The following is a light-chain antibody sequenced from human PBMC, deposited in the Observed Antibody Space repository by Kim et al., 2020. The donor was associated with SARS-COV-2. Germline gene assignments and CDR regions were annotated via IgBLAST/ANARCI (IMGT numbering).Light chain of an antibody. CDR2: AAS. CDR1: QGISNY. CDR3: QKYNSAPLT. J-gene: IGKJ4*01. Sequence: SSVGDTVTIPCRASQGISNYFAWFQQKPGKVPKLLIYAASALRSGVPSRFSRSGSGTDFTLTISSLQPEDVATYYCQKYNSAPLTFGGGTKVDIK. V-gene: IGKV1-27*01.